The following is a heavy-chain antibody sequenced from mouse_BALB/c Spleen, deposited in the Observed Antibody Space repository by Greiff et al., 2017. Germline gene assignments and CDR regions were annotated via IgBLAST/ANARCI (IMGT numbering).Heavy chain of an antibody. CDR3: TRDWYDEGYYYPLDY. J-gene: IGHJ4*01. Sequence: EVKLMESGGGLVKPGGSLKLSCAASGFTFSSYTMSWVRQTPEKRLEWVATISSGGSYTYYPDSVKGRFTISRDNAKNTLYLQMSSLKSEDTAMYYGTRDWYDEGYYYPLDYWGQGTSVTVSS. CDR2: ISSGGSYT. V-gene: IGHV5-6-4*01. CDR1: GFTFSSYT. D-gene: IGHD2-14*01.